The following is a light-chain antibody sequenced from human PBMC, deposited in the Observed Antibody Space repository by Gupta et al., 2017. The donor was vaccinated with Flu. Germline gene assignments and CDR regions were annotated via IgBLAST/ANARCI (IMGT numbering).Light chain of an antibody. CDR1: QSATGN. CDR3: QQYHNWPWT. Sequence: EIVMTQSPATLSVSPGEGATLSCRASQSATGNVAWYQQKPGQAPRLLIYGAATRATGIPARFSGSGSGTDFTLTISSLQSVDFAVYYCQQYHNWPWTCGQGTKVEIK. V-gene: IGKV3-15*01. CDR2: GAA. J-gene: IGKJ1*01.